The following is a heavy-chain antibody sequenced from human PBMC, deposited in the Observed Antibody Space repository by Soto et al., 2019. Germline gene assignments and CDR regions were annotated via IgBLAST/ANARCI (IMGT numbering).Heavy chain of an antibody. Sequence: GGSLRLSCVASGFNLSHPWMTWVRQAAGKGLEWVGRIKSKTDGGTADYAAPVKGRATISRDDSKNTVYLQMNSLETEDTAVYYCTTGIYYDILTGYHNVAYWGQGALVTVS. V-gene: IGHV3-15*01. D-gene: IGHD3-9*01. CDR1: GFNLSHPW. CDR3: TTGIYYDILTGYHNVAY. CDR2: IKSKTDGGTA. J-gene: IGHJ4*02.